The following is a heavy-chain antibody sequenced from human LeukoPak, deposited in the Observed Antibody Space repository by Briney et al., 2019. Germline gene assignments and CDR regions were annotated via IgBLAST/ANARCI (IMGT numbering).Heavy chain of an antibody. CDR3: ARALIVVVPAAMSPYYYGMDV. V-gene: IGHV1-69*06. CDR2: IIPIFGTA. D-gene: IGHD2-2*01. Sequence: GASVKVSCKASGGTFSSYAISWVRQAPGQGLEWMGGIIPIFGTANYAQKFQGRVTITADKSTSTAYMELSSLRSEDTAVYYCARALIVVVPAAMSPYYYGMDVRGKGTTVTVSS. J-gene: IGHJ6*04. CDR1: GGTFSSYA.